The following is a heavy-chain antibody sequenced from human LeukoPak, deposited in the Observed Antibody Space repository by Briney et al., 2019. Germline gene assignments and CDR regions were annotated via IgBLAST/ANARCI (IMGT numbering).Heavy chain of an antibody. CDR2: IRSKAYGGTT. Sequence: GGSLRLSCEVSGFTFSSYHMNWVRQAPGKGLEWVGFIRSKAYGGTTEYAASVKGRFTISRDDSKSIAYLQMNSLKTEDTAVYYCTRDVLRYFDWLLSDAFDIWGQGTMVTVSS. CDR1: GFTFSSYH. CDR3: TRDVLRYFDWLLSDAFDI. J-gene: IGHJ3*02. V-gene: IGHV3-49*04. D-gene: IGHD3-9*01.